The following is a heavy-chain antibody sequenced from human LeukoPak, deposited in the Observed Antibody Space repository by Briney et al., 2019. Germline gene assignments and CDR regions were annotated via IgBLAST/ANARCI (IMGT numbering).Heavy chain of an antibody. Sequence: GASVKVSCKASGYTFTSYYMHWVRQAPGQGLGWMGIINPSGGSTSYAQKFQGRVTMTRDTSTSTVYMELSSLRSEDTAVYYCARDHSTLLWFGELQFPDYWGQGTLVTVSS. CDR3: ARDHSTLLWFGELQFPDY. CDR2: INPSGGST. D-gene: IGHD3-10*01. J-gene: IGHJ4*02. V-gene: IGHV1-46*01. CDR1: GYTFTSYY.